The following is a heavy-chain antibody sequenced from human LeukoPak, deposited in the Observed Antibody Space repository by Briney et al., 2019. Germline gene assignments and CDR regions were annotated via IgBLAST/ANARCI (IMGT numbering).Heavy chain of an antibody. D-gene: IGHD3-10*01. CDR3: ARHLQSLMVRGGEFDP. CDR2: IYYSGST. Sequence: SQTLSLTCTVSGGSISSGDYYWSWIRQPPGKGLEWIGYIYYSGSTYYNPSLKSRVTISVDTSKNQFSLKLSSVTAADTAVYYCARHLQSLMVRGGEFDPWGQGTLVTVSS. J-gene: IGHJ5*02. CDR1: GGSISSGDYY. V-gene: IGHV4-30-4*01.